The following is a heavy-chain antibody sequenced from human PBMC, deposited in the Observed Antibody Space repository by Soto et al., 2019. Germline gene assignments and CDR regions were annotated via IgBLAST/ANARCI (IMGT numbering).Heavy chain of an antibody. J-gene: IGHJ4*01. CDR2: IIPIFGTT. CDR1: GDIFSGYS. CDR3: ASDLGSGYDPGDY. V-gene: IGHV1-69*14. Sequence: QGQLVQSGAEVNKPGSSVKGACTTSGDIFSGYSISWVRQAPGPGLKCMVGIIPIFGTTNYAQRFHGRVTITADKSTSTFDMELYSLKSVDTAVYYCASDLGSGYDPGDYWGHGTLVTVSA. D-gene: IGHD5-12*01.